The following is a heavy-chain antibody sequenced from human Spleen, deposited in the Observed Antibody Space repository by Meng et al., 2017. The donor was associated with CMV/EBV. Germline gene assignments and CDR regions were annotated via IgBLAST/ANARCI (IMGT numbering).Heavy chain of an antibody. V-gene: IGHV3-30*04. D-gene: IGHD3-3*01. J-gene: IGHJ6*02. CDR3: ARGIPYYDFWSGYYGMDV. Sequence: GESLKISCAASGFTFSSYAMHWVRQAPGKGLEWVAVISYDGSNKYYADSVKGRFTISRDNSKNTLYLQMNSLRAEDTAVYYCARGIPYYDFWSGYYGMDVWGQGTTVTVSS. CDR1: GFTFSSYA. CDR2: ISYDGSNK.